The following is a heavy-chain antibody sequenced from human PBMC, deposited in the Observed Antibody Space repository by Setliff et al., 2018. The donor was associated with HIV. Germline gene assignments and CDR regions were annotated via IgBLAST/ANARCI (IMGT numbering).Heavy chain of an antibody. V-gene: IGHV2-70*11. Sequence: SGPTLVNPTQTLTLTCTFSGFSLITSGMCVTWIRQPPGRALEWLARIDWDDDKYYSTSLKTRLTISRDTSKNQVVLTMTNVDPVDTATYYCAQLLLPLGAYNYETWGQGMLVTVSS. CDR3: AQLLLPLGAYNYET. D-gene: IGHD1-1*01. CDR2: IDWDDDK. J-gene: IGHJ5*02. CDR1: GFSLITSGMC.